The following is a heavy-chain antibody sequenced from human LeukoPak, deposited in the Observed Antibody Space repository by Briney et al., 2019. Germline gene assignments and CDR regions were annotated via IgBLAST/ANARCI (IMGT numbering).Heavy chain of an antibody. CDR1: GGSISSYY. CDR2: IYYSGST. Sequence: SETLSLTCTVSGGSISSYYWSWIRQPPGKGLEWIGYIYYSGSTNYNPSLKSRVTISVDTSKNQFSLKLSSVTVADTAVYYCARQGGYRIGNWFDPWGQGTLVTVSS. CDR3: ARQGGYRIGNWFDP. J-gene: IGHJ5*02. D-gene: IGHD5-18*01. V-gene: IGHV4-59*08.